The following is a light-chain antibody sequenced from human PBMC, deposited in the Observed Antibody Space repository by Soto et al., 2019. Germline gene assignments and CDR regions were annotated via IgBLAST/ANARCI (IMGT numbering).Light chain of an antibody. V-gene: IGKV3-15*01. J-gene: IGKJ3*01. CDR3: QQYDNRPFT. CDR1: QSVNRN. CDR2: GAS. Sequence: EIVMTQSPATLSVSPGERATLSCRASQSVNRNLAWYQQKPGQAPNLLIYGASTRATGTPVRFSGSGSGTEFTLTISSLQSEDFAVYYCQQYDNRPFTFGPGTKVDFK.